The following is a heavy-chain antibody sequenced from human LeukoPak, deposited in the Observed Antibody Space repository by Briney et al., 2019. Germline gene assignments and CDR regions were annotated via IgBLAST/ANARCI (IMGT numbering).Heavy chain of an antibody. Sequence: SETLSLTCTVSGGSISSSSYYWGWIRQPPGKGPEWIGSIYYSGSTNYNPSLKSRVTISVDTSKNQFSLKLSSVTAADTAVYYCARQNEYSYGRVFDYWGQGTLVTVSS. V-gene: IGHV4-39*01. J-gene: IGHJ4*02. CDR3: ARQNEYSYGRVFDY. D-gene: IGHD5-18*01. CDR1: GGSISSSSYY. CDR2: IYYSGST.